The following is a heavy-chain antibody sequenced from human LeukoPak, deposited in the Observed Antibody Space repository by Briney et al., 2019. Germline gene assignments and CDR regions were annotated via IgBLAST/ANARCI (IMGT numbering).Heavy chain of an antibody. CDR1: GFTFSSYA. V-gene: IGHV3-23*01. D-gene: IGHD3-10*01. CDR3: AKSFRGYYGSGSSDY. Sequence: GGSLRLSCAASGFTFSSYAMSWVRQAPGKGLEWVSAISGSGGSTYYADSVKGQFTISRDNSKNTLYLQMNSLRAEDTAVYYCAKSFRGYYGSGSSDYWGQGTLVTVSP. CDR2: ISGSGGST. J-gene: IGHJ4*02.